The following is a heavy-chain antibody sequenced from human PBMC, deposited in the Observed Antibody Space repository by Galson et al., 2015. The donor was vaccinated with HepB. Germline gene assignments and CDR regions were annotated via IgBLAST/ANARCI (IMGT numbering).Heavy chain of an antibody. D-gene: IGHD1-26*01. CDR2: INPMFGKT. CDR3: ARAGGEWEPIDF. V-gene: IGHV1-69*06. J-gene: IGHJ4*02. CDR1: GGILRTYP. Sequence: SVKVSCKASGGILRTYPSSWVRQAPGQGLEWMGEINPMFGKTNYAQKFQDRVTLTAETSTTTAYMELRSLRSDDTALYYCARAGGEWEPIDFWGQGTLVSVSA.